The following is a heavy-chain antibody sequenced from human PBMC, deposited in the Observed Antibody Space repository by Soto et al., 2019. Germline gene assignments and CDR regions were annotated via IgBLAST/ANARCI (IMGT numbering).Heavy chain of an antibody. Sequence: GASVKVSCKASGYTFTGYYMHWVRQAPGQGLEWMGWINPNSGGTNYAQKFQGWVTMTRDTSISTAYMELSRLRSDDTAVYYCASESRYYDSSGYYYFLRYWGQGTLVTVSS. D-gene: IGHD3-22*01. CDR1: GYTFTGYY. V-gene: IGHV1-2*04. J-gene: IGHJ4*02. CDR3: ASESRYYDSSGYYYFLRY. CDR2: INPNSGGT.